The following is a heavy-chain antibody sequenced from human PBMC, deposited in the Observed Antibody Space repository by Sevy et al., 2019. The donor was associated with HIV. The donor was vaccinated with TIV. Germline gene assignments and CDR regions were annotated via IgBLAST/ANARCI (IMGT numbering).Heavy chain of an antibody. CDR3: VRGGQRFDY. J-gene: IGHJ4*02. CDR1: GFTFSSYW. D-gene: IGHD6-25*01. V-gene: IGHV3-7*01. CDR2: IKQDGSER. Sequence: GGSLRLSCAASGFTFSSYWMSWVRQAPGKGLEWVANIKQDGSERYYVYSVKGRFTISRDNTKNSLYLQMDSLRVEDTAEYYCVRGGQRFDYWGQGTLVTVSS.